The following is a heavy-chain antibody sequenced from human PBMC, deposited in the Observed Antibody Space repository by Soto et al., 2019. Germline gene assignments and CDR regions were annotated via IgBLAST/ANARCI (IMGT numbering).Heavy chain of an antibody. CDR2: ISYDSETT. J-gene: IGHJ6*02. CDR1: DYTFSTYS. D-gene: IGHD3-3*01. Sequence: PEGSLRLSCAASDYTFSTYSMNWVRQAPGKGLEWVAYISYDSETTSYAESVKGRFTISRDDAKNSLFLQMNSLRDEDSAVYYCARLYYDYVWGQGTTVTVSS. V-gene: IGHV3-48*02. CDR3: ARLYYDYV.